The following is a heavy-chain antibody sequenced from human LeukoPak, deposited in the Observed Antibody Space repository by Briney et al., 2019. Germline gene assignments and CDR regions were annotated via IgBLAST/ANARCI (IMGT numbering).Heavy chain of an antibody. V-gene: IGHV3-53*01. CDR2: IYSGGST. J-gene: IGHJ4*02. D-gene: IGHD3-22*01. CDR1: GFTVSSNY. Sequence: AGGSLRLSCAASGFTVSSNYMSWVRQAPGKGLEWVSVIYSGGSTYYADSVKGRFTISRDNSKNTLYLQMSSLRVEDTAVYYCARDGDDTSGYFSPFDYWGQGTLVTVSS. CDR3: ARDGDDTSGYFSPFDY.